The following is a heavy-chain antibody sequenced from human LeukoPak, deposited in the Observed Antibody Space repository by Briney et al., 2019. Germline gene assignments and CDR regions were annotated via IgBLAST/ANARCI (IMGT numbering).Heavy chain of an antibody. D-gene: IGHD2-2*01. Sequence: ASVKVSCKASGYTFTRYYMHWVRQAPGQGLEWMGWINPNSGGTNYAQKFQGWVTMTRDTSISTAYMELSRLRSDDTAVYYGARDLRYCSSTSCYPVYYFDYWGQGTLVTVSS. CDR3: ARDLRYCSSTSCYPVYYFDY. J-gene: IGHJ4*02. CDR2: INPNSGGT. CDR1: GYTFTRYY. V-gene: IGHV1-2*04.